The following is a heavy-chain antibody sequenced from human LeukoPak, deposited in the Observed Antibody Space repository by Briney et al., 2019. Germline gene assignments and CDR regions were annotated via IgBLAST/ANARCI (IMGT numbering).Heavy chain of an antibody. J-gene: IGHJ4*02. CDR3: ARGVIQLWSKMFDY. CDR2: IYYSGST. D-gene: IGHD5-18*01. CDR1: GGSISSSSYY. V-gene: IGHV4-39*07. Sequence: SETLSLTCTVPGGSISSSSYYWGWIRQPPGKGLEWIGSIYYSGSTYYNPSLKSRVTISVDTSKNQFSLKLSSVTAADTAVYYCARGVIQLWSKMFDYWGQGTLVTVSS.